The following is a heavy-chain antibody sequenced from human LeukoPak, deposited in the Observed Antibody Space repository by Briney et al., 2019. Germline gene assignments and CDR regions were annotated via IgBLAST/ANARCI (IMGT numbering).Heavy chain of an antibody. J-gene: IGHJ4*02. D-gene: IGHD2-2*02. CDR3: ARSVYCSSTSCYRKFDY. Sequence: PGGSLRLSCAASGFTFSSYSMNWVRQAPGKGLEWVSSISSSSSYIYYADSVKGRFTISRDNAKNSLYLQMNSLRAEDTAVYYCARSVYCSSTSCYRKFDYWGQGTLVTVSS. V-gene: IGHV3-21*01. CDR2: ISSSSSYI. CDR1: GFTFSSYS.